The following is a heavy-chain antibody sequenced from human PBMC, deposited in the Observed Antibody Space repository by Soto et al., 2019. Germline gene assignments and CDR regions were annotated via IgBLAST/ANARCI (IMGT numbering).Heavy chain of an antibody. CDR1: GYTFTSYA. J-gene: IGHJ6*02. CDR3: ARDNAYSLPEAYYNYGMDV. V-gene: IGHV1-3*01. D-gene: IGHD4-4*01. Sequence: ASVKVSCKASGYTFTSYAMHWVRQAPGQRLEWMGWINAGNGNTKYSQKFQGRVTITRDTSASTAYMELSSLRSEDTAVYYCARDNAYSLPEAYYNYGMDVWGQGTTVTVSS. CDR2: INAGNGNT.